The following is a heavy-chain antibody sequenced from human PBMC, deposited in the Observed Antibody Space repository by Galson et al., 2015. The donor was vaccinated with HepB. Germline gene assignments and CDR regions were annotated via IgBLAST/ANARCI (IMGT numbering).Heavy chain of an antibody. Sequence: SLRLSCAASGFTFSSYGMHWVRQAPGKGLEWVAVISYDGSNKYYADSVKGRFTISRDNSKNTLYLQMNSLRAEDTAVYYCAKGLGSRYYYGMDVWGQGTTVTVSS. CDR1: GFTFSSYG. CDR3: AKGLGSRYYYGMDV. J-gene: IGHJ6*02. CDR2: ISYDGSNK. V-gene: IGHV3-30*18.